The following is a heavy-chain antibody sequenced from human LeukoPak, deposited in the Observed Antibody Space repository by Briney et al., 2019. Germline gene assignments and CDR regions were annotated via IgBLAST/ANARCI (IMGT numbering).Heavy chain of an antibody. CDR3: ARGGSEKPYYDFWSGYYTGGAFDI. V-gene: IGHV3-74*01. D-gene: IGHD3-3*01. CDR1: GFTFSSYW. CDR2: INTDGSST. Sequence: GGSLRLSCAASGFTFSSYWMHWVRQAPGKGLVWVSRINTDGSSTSYADSVKGRSTISRDNAKNTLYLQMNSLRAEDTAVYYCARGGSEKPYYDFWSGYYTGGAFDIWGQGTMVTVSS. J-gene: IGHJ3*02.